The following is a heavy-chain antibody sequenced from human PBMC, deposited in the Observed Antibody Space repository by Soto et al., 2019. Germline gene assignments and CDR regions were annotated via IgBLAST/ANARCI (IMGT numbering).Heavy chain of an antibody. D-gene: IGHD2-2*01. Sequence: QLQLQESGPRLVKPSETLSLTCTVSGGSISSSRNYWGWIRQPPGKGLEWIGSMFYSGSTYYNPSMARRVTLSVDTSKKQFSLKLNSVTAADTAVYFCARHFRGEVEPRAFDIWGQGTMVTVSS. CDR2: MFYSGST. CDR1: GGSISSSRNY. CDR3: ARHFRGEVEPRAFDI. J-gene: IGHJ3*02. V-gene: IGHV4-39*01.